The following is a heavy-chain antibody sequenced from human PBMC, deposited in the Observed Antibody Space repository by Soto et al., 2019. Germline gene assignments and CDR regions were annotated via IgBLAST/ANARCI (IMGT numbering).Heavy chain of an antibody. CDR2: ISGSGGST. V-gene: IGHV3-23*01. CDR3: AKGLRGSYAYFDY. D-gene: IGHD1-26*01. J-gene: IGHJ4*02. CDR1: GFTFSSYA. Sequence: GESLKISCAASGFTFSSYAMSWVRQAPGKGLEWVSAISGSGGSTYYADSVKGRFTISRDNSKNTLYLQMNSLRAEDTAVYYCAKGLRGSYAYFDYWGQGTLVTVSS.